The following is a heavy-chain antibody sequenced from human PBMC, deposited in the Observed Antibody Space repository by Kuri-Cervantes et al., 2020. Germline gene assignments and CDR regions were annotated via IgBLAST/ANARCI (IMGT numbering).Heavy chain of an antibody. J-gene: IGHJ1*01. Sequence: ASVKVSCKASGDTFIGYYIHWVRQAPGQGLEWMGWINPNSGDTNYAQKFQDWVTLTRDTSISTAYMELRSLRSDDTAVYYCARGVRCSSTSCPQYFRHWGQGTLVTVSS. V-gene: IGHV1-2*04. CDR3: ARGVRCSSTSCPQYFRH. D-gene: IGHD2-2*01. CDR2: INPNSGDT. CDR1: GDTFIGYY.